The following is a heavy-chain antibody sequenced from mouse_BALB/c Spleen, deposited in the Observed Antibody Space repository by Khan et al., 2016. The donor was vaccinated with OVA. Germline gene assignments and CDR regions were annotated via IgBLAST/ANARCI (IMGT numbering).Heavy chain of an antibody. CDR3: IRRGTARATLWFAC. CDR1: GYTFTSYY. V-gene: IGHV1S81*02. Sequence: QVQLQQSGAELVKPGASVKLSCKASGYTFTSYYMYWLKQRPGQGLEWIGEINPSNGGTNFNEKFKSKATLTVDKSSSTAYMQLSSLTSEDSADYYCIRRGTARATLWFACWGQGTLVTVSA. J-gene: IGHJ3*01. D-gene: IGHD3-2*01. CDR2: INPSNGGT.